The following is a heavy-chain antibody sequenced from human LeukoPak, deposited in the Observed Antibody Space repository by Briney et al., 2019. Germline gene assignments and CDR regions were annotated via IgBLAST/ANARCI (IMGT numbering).Heavy chain of an antibody. CDR3: ARGSGYYLDFDY. J-gene: IGHJ4*02. Sequence: SETLSLTCTVSGGSISSYYWSWIRQPPGKRLEWTGYIYYSGSTNYNPSLKSRVTISVDTSKNQFSLKLSSVTAADTAVYYCARGSGYYLDFDYWGQGTLVTVSS. D-gene: IGHD3-22*01. CDR2: IYYSGST. V-gene: IGHV4-59*01. CDR1: GGSISSYY.